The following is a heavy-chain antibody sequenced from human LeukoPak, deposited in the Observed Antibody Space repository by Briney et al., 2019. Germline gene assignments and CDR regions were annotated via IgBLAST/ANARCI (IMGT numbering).Heavy chain of an antibody. CDR2: IIPIFGTA. CDR1: GGTFSSYA. D-gene: IGHD3-3*01. V-gene: IGHV1-69*05. Sequence: GASMKVSCKASGGTFSSYAISWVRQAPGQGLEWMGGIIPIFGTANYAQKFQGRVTITTDESTSTAYMELSSLRSEDTAVYYCASYHQERFLEWLPRRGEAFDIWGQGTMVTVSS. J-gene: IGHJ3*02. CDR3: ASYHQERFLEWLPRRGEAFDI.